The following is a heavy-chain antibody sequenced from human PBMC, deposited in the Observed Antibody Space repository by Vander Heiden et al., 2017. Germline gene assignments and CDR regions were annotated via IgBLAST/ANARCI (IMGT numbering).Heavy chain of an antibody. J-gene: IGHJ3*02. D-gene: IGHD2-15*01. CDR2: INPSGGST. Sequence: QVQLVQSGAEVKKPGASVKVSCKASGYTFTSYYLPWVRQAPGQGLEWMGIINPSGGSTSYAQKFQGRVTRTRDTSTSTVYMELSSLRSEDTAVYYCAREPGVAATRWDIWGQGTMVTVAA. CDR3: AREPGVAATRWDI. CDR1: GYTFTSYY. V-gene: IGHV1-46*01.